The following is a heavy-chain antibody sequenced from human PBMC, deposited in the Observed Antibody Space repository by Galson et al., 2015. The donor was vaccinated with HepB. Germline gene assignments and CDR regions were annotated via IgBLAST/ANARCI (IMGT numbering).Heavy chain of an antibody. J-gene: IGHJ5*02. V-gene: IGHV3-7*01. D-gene: IGHD6-6*01. CDR3: AGDGWGSTSYNWFDP. CDR1: GFTFGNYW. Sequence: SLRLSCAASGFTFGNYWMSWVRQAPGKGLEWVANINQDGSEKNYGDSVKGRLTISRENAKNSLYLQMNSLRVDDTAVYYCAGDGWGSTSYNWFDPWGQGTLVTVSS. CDR2: INQDGSEK.